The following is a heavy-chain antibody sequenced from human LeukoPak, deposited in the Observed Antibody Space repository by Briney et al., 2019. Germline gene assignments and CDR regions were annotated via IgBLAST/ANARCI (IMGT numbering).Heavy chain of an antibody. CDR3: AKGSHFSRYRFGLALDY. CDR2: ITNSGSPL. D-gene: IGHD5-18*01. CDR1: GFTFSDYY. J-gene: IGHJ4*02. Sequence: GGSLRLSCAASGFTFSDYYMSWIRQAPGKGLEWISNITNSGSPLYADSVKGRFTISRDNSRNRLYLQINSLRAEDTAVYYCAKGSHFSRYRFGLALDYWGQGTLVTVYS. V-gene: IGHV3-11*01.